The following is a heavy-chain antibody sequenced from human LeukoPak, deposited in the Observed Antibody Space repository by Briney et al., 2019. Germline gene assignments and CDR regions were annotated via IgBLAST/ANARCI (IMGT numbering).Heavy chain of an antibody. J-gene: IGHJ5*02. Sequence: PGGSLRLSCAASGFTFRSHAMSWVRQAPGKGLEWVSAIGDDVVSTYYAESVKGRFTISRDNSKNSLYLQMNSLRAEDTAVYYCARDLVGSWAYSPRDGAWGQGTLVTVSS. V-gene: IGHV3-23*01. CDR1: GFTFRSHA. CDR2: IGDDVVST. D-gene: IGHD6-13*01. CDR3: ARDLVGSWAYSPRDGA.